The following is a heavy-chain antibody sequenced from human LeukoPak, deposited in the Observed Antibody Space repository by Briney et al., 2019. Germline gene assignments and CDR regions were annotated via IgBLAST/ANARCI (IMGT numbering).Heavy chain of an antibody. D-gene: IGHD3-9*01. J-gene: IGHJ5*02. V-gene: IGHV1-24*01. CDR2: FDPEDGET. CDR3: ATAYYDILTGYYWFDP. CDR1: GYTLTELS. Sequence: ASVKVSCKVSGYTLTELSMHWVRQAPRKGLEWMGGFDPEDGETIYAQKFQGRVTMTEDTSTDTAYMELSSLRSEDTAVYYCATAYYDILTGYYWFDPWGQGTLVTVSS.